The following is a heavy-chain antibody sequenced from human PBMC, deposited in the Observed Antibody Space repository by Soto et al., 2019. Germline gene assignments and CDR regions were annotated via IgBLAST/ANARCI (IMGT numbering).Heavy chain of an antibody. CDR1: GFTFSSYA. Sequence: PGGSLRLSCAASGFTFSSYAMSWVRQAPGKGLEWVSAISGSGGSTYYADSVKGRFTISRDNSKNTLYLQMNSLRAEDTAVYYCAHYYGSGNSYYGMDVWGQGTTVTVSS. J-gene: IGHJ6*02. D-gene: IGHD3-10*01. V-gene: IGHV3-23*01. CDR2: ISGSGGST. CDR3: AHYYGSGNSYYGMDV.